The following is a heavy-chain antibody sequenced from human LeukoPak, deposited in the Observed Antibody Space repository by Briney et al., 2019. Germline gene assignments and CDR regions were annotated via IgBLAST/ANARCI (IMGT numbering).Heavy chain of an antibody. D-gene: IGHD3-10*01. J-gene: IGHJ4*02. V-gene: IGHV3-20*04. Sequence: GGSLRLSCAASGFTFNDYGLSWVRQAPGKGLEWVSGINWNGGTAGYADSVRGRFTISRDNAKNSLYLQMNSLRAEDTAVYYCARNDYYGSGNYWYMDYWGQGTLVTVSS. CDR2: INWNGGTA. CDR1: GFTFNDYG. CDR3: ARNDYYGSGNYWYMDY.